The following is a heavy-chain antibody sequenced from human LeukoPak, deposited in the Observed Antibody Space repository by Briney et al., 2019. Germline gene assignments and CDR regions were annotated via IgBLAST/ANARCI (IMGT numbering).Heavy chain of an antibody. J-gene: IGHJ4*02. V-gene: IGHV3-23*01. D-gene: IGHD6-19*01. Sequence: GGSLRLSCAASGFTFSSYVMSWVRQAPGKGLEWVSAITGSGDNTYYAASVKGRFTISRDNSKNTLYLQMNSLRAEDTAVYYCAKRGPAGAGKSPDYFDYWGQGTLVTVSS. CDR2: ITGSGDNT. CDR1: GFTFSSYV. CDR3: AKRGPAGAGKSPDYFDY.